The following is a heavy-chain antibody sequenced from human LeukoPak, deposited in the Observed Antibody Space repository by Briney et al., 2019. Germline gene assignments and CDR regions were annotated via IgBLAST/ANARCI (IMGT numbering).Heavy chain of an antibody. CDR1: GFTFSSYA. J-gene: IGHJ2*01. D-gene: IGHD2-8*01. CDR2: ISGSGGST. V-gene: IGHV3-23*01. Sequence: PGGSLRLSCAASGFTFSSYAMSWVRQAPGKGLEWVSAISGSGGSTYYADSVKGRFTISRDNSKNTLYLQMNSLRAEDTAVYYCAKFQIQGTSPPYWYFDLWGRGTLVTVPS. CDR3: AKFQIQGTSPPYWYFDL.